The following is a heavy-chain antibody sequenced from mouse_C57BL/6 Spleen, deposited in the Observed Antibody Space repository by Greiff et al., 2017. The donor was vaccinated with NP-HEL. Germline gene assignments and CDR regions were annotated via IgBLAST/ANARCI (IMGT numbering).Heavy chain of an antibody. CDR1: GYAFSSSW. V-gene: IGHV1-82*01. Sequence: VKLMESGPELVKPGASVKISCKASGYAFSSSWMNWVKQRPGKGLEWIGRIYPGDGDTNYNGKFKGKATLTADKSSSTAYMQLSSLTSEDSAVYFCARKGIDYGYAMDYWGQGTSVTVSS. CDR3: ARKGIDYGYAMDY. D-gene: IGHD2-4*01. CDR2: IYPGDGDT. J-gene: IGHJ4*01.